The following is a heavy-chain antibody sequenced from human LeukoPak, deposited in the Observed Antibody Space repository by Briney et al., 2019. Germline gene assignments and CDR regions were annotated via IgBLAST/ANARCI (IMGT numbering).Heavy chain of an antibody. D-gene: IGHD3-10*01. CDR3: ASVVREENWFDP. J-gene: IGHJ5*02. Sequence: GASVKVSCKASGGTFSSYAISWVRQAPGQGLEWMGRIIPILGIANYAQKFQGRVTITADKSTSTAYMELSSLRSEDTAVYYCASVVREENWFDPWGREPWSPSPQ. CDR1: GGTFSSYA. V-gene: IGHV1-69*04. CDR2: IIPILGIA.